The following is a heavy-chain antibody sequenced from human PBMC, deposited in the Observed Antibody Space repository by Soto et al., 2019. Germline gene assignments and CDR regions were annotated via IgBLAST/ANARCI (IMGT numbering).Heavy chain of an antibody. J-gene: IGHJ6*03. CDR1: GDSVSSNSAA. CDR3: AGPPSGQWYYMDV. Sequence: SQTLSLTCAISGDSVSSNSAAWNWIRQSPSGGLEWLGRTYYRSRWYNDYAVSVRSRITINPDTSKNQFSLHLNSVTPEDTAVFYWAGPPSGQWYYMDVWGKGTTVTVSS. D-gene: IGHD3-10*01. V-gene: IGHV6-1*01. CDR2: TYYRSRWYN.